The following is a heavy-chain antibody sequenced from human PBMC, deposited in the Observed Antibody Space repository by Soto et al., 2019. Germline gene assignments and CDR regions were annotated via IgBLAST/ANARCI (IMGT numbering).Heavy chain of an antibody. CDR3: ARSSPVVTAP. J-gene: IGHJ5*02. V-gene: IGHV4-31*03. Sequence: QVQLQESGPGLVKPSQTLSLTCTVSGGSISSGGYYWSWIRQHPGKGLEWIGYIYYSGSTYYNPSLKSRITISVDTSKNQCSLKLSSVTAADTAGYYCARSSPVVTAPWGQGTLVTVSS. CDR1: GGSISSGGYY. D-gene: IGHD2-21*02. CDR2: IYYSGST.